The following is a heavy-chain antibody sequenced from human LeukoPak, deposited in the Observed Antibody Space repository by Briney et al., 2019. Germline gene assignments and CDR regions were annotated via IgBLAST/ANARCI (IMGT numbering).Heavy chain of an antibody. CDR1: GYTFTGYY. Sequence: VASVKVSCKASGYTFTGYYVQWVRQAPGQRLEWMGSVHPNTGVTNYAQKFQGRVTMTRDTSISTAYMELSSLRSDDTAVYYCASLTISTGSGNYWGQGTLVTVSS. CDR2: VHPNTGVT. J-gene: IGHJ4*02. CDR3: ASLTISTGSGNY. D-gene: IGHD2-8*02. V-gene: IGHV1-2*02.